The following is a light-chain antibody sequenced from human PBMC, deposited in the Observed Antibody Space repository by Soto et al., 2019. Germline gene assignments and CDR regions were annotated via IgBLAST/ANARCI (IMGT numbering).Light chain of an antibody. J-gene: IGKJ1*01. CDR2: TAS. Sequence: AIRMTQSPSSFSASTGDRVTITCRASQGISSFLAWYQQKPGKAPRLLIYTASTLQSGVPSRFSGSGSGTDFTLTISSLQSEDFATYYCQQYYGYPRTFGQGTKVEIK. V-gene: IGKV1-8*01. CDR3: QQYYGYPRT. CDR1: QGISSF.